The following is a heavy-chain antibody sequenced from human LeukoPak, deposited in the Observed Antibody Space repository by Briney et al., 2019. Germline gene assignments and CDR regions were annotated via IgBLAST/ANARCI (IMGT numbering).Heavy chain of an antibody. CDR1: GGSISSYY. CDR2: IYYSGST. D-gene: IGHD6-19*01. CDR3: ARTKGEQWLTTQGYDAFDI. Sequence: PSETLSLTCTVSGGSISSYYWSWIRQPPGKGLEWIGYIYYSGSTNYNPSLKSRVTISADTSKNQFSLKLSSVTAADTAVYYCARTKGEQWLTTQGYDAFDIWGQGTMVTVSS. V-gene: IGHV4-59*01. J-gene: IGHJ3*02.